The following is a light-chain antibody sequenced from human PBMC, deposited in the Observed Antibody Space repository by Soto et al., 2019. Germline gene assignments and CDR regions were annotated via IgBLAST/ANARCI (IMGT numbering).Light chain of an antibody. CDR1: QRVLYSSNNRNY. CDR2: LTS. Sequence: DILLTQSPDYLAVSLGERATINCKSSQRVLYSSNNRNYLAWYQQKPGLPPKLLLYLTSTRESGVPDRFSGSGSGTDFTLTINSLQAEDVAVYYCQQYYSTPYTFGQGTKLEI. CDR3: QQYYSTPYT. J-gene: IGKJ2*01. V-gene: IGKV4-1*01.